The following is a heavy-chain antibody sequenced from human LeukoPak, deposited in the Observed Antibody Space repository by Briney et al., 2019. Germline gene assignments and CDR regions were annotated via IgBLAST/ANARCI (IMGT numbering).Heavy chain of an antibody. CDR1: EFTFSTYG. J-gene: IGHJ4*02. V-gene: IGHV3-30*03. Sequence: PGRSLRLSCAASEFTFSTYGMHWVRQAPGKGLEWVAVISYDGSYKFYADSVKGRFTISRDNSKSTLYLQMNSLRAEDTALYYCARGEETATLDYWGQGTLVTVSS. D-gene: IGHD2-15*01. CDR3: ARGEETATLDY. CDR2: ISYDGSYK.